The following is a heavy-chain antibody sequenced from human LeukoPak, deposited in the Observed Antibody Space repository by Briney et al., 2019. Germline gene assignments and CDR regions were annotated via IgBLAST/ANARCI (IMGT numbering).Heavy chain of an antibody. CDR2: INTDGTST. V-gene: IGHV3-74*01. CDR3: ARDYTYCGRDCYSAY. Sequence: PGGSLRLSCAASGFTFSSYWMHWVRQAPGKGLVWVSRINTDGTSTTYADSVKGRFTISRDNAKNTLYLQMNSLRAEDTAVYYCARDYTYCGRDCYSAYWGQGTLVTVSS. D-gene: IGHD2-21*02. J-gene: IGHJ4*02. CDR1: GFTFSSYW.